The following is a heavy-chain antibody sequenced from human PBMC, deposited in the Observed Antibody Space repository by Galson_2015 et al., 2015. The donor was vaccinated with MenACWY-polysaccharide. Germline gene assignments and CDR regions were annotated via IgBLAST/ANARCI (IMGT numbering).Heavy chain of an antibody. CDR3: AKSSQWGAAPVRSFDH. CDR2: ISGSGTNI. D-gene: IGHD1-26*01. J-gene: IGHJ4*02. CDR1: GFTLTSYA. V-gene: IGHV3-23*01. Sequence: SLRLSCAVSGFTLTSYAVNWVRQAPGKGLEWVAVISGSGTNIQYADSVKGRFTISRDTSKSTLYLQMNSLRAEDTAKYYCAKSSQWGAAPVRSFDHWGQGTLVTVSS.